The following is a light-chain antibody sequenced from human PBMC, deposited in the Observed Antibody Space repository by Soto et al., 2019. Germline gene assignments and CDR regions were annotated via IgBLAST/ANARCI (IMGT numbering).Light chain of an antibody. V-gene: IGLV1-40*01. CDR2: GNT. Sequence: QSVVTQPPSVSGAPGQRVTISCTGTSSTIGADYDVHWYQHLPGTAPKLLIYGNTIRPSGVPDRFSGSKSGTSASLAITGLQAEDEADYYCQSYDRSLRGYVFGTGTKLTVL. CDR3: QSYDRSLRGYV. CDR1: SSTIGADYD. J-gene: IGLJ1*01.